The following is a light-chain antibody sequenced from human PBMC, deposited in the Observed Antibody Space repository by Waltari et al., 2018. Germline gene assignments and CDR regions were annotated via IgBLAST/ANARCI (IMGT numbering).Light chain of an antibody. CDR2: KAA. CDR1: RSISNW. J-gene: IGKJ4*01. CDR3: QQYSSYSLLT. V-gene: IGKV1-5*03. Sequence: DIQMTQSPSTLSASVGARVIITRRASRSISNWLAWYQQKPGKAPKLLIYKAATLESGGPSRFSGRGSGTDFTLTISSLQPDDFATYYCQQYSSYSLLTFGGGTKIEIK.